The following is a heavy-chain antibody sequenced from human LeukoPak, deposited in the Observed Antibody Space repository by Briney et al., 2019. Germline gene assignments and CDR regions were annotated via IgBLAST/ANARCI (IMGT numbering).Heavy chain of an antibody. V-gene: IGHV3-20*04. Sequence: RTGGSLRLSCAASGFTFYEYAMSWVRQVPGKGLEWVSGINWNGGSTGYAASVKGRFTISRDNAKNSLHLQMNSLRAEDTSLYYCARAQGGCGGHCLYWYFDLWGRGNLVSVSS. CDR3: ARAQGGCGGHCLYWYFDL. CDR2: INWNGGST. CDR1: GFTFYEYA. J-gene: IGHJ2*01. D-gene: IGHD2-21*02.